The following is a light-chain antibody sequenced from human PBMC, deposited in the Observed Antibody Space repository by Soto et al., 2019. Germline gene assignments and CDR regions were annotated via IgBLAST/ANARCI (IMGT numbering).Light chain of an antibody. J-gene: IGKJ1*01. V-gene: IGKV3-20*01. CDR3: HQYSSSPLT. CDR2: VAS. Sequence: ENVLTQTPDTLSLSLGETATLSCRAIQIVAYSHLAWYQQKPGQAPRLLISVASSRAIGIPDRFSGSGSGTDFTLTISKLAPEDSAMYYCHQYSSSPLTFGQGTKVDI. CDR1: QIVAYSH.